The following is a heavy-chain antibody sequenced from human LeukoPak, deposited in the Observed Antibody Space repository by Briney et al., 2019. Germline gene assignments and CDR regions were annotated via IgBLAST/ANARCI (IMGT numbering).Heavy chain of an antibody. CDR1: GFTFSSYD. D-gene: IGHD6-13*01. J-gene: IGHJ4*02. CDR3: AKDPFSSDWYGSFDY. CDR2: IGTAGDT. V-gene: IGHV3-13*01. Sequence: PGGSLRLSCAASGFTFSSYDMHWVRQATGKGLEWVSAIGTAGDTYYPGSVKGRFTISRENAKNSLYLQMNSLRAEDTAVYYCAKDPFSSDWYGSFDYWGQGTLVTVSS.